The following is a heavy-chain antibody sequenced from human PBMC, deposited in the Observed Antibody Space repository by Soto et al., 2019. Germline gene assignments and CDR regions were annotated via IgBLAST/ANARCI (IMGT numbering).Heavy chain of an antibody. Sequence: GGSLRLSCAASGFTVSSNYMSWVRQAPGKGLEWVSVIYSGGSTYYADSVKGRFTISRHNSKNTLYLQMNSLRAEDTAVYYCARALGDYDFWSGYYMGNTRGYYMDVWGKGTTVTVSS. CDR2: IYSGGST. V-gene: IGHV3-53*04. CDR1: GFTVSSNY. D-gene: IGHD3-3*01. CDR3: ARALGDYDFWSGYYMGNTRGYYMDV. J-gene: IGHJ6*03.